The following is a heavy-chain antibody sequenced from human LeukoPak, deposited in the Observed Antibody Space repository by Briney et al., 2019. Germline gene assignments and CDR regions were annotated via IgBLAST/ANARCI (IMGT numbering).Heavy chain of an antibody. Sequence: GGSLRLSCAASGFTVSSNYMSWLRQAPGKGLEWVSVIYSGISTYYADSVKGRFTISRDNSKNTLYLQMNSLRAEDMAVYYCARVTGSGWYYFDYWGQGTLVTVSS. CDR3: ARVTGSGWYYFDY. J-gene: IGHJ4*02. CDR2: IYSGIST. V-gene: IGHV3-53*01. D-gene: IGHD6-19*01. CDR1: GFTVSSNY.